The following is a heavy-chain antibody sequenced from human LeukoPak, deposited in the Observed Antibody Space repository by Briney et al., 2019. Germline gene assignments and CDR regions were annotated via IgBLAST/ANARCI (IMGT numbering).Heavy chain of an antibody. D-gene: IGHD3-3*01. CDR1: GFIFENYA. V-gene: IGHV3-9*01. CDR2: ISWNSGRI. Sequence: PGGSLRLSCAASGFIFENYAMHWVRQAPGKGLEWVSGISWNSGRIGYADSVKDRFTISRDNTKNSLYLQMNSLRAEDTAVFYCARDQYDTWSRRGNFDSWGQGTLVIVSS. CDR3: ARDQYDTWSRRGNFDS. J-gene: IGHJ4*02.